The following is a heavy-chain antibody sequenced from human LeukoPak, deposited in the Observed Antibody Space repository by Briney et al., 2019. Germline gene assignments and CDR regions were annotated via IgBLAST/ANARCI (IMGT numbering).Heavy chain of an antibody. V-gene: IGHV3-21*01. CDR2: ISSSSSYI. CDR3: AKDGSEWLRFLGWYFDL. J-gene: IGHJ2*01. CDR1: GFTFSSYS. D-gene: IGHD5-12*01. Sequence: GGSLRLSCAASGFTFSSYSMNWVRQAPGKGLEWVSSISSSSSYIYCADSVKGRFTISRDNSKNTLYLQMNSLRAEDTAVYYCAKDGSEWLRFLGWYFDLWGRGTLVTVSS.